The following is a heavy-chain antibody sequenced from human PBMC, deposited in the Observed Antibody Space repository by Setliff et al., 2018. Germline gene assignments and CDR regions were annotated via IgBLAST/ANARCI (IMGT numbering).Heavy chain of an antibody. CDR3: AGVDVLTASPF. CDR1: GYLLTSYG. D-gene: IGHD3-9*01. V-gene: IGHV1-2*02. Sequence: ASVKVSCKTSGYLLTSYGLTWVRQAPGQGLEWMGWINPNSAGTNYAQKFQGRVAMAWDASITTAYLDLSRLTSDDTASYYCAGVDVLTASPFWGLGTRVTVSS. J-gene: IGHJ4*02. CDR2: INPNSAGT.